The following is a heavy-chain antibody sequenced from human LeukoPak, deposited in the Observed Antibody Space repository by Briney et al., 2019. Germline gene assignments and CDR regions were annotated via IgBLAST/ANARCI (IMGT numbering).Heavy chain of an antibody. CDR3: ARQFSNMIVNAFDI. J-gene: IGHJ3*02. Sequence: TVSFKSSGGTFSIYAISWVRQAPGXGLEWMGRIIPILGIANYAQKFQCRVTITADKSTSTAYMELSSLRSEDTAVYYCARQFSNMIVNAFDIWGQGTMVTVSS. V-gene: IGHV1-69*04. CDR2: IIPILGIA. D-gene: IGHD3-22*01. CDR1: GGTFSIYA.